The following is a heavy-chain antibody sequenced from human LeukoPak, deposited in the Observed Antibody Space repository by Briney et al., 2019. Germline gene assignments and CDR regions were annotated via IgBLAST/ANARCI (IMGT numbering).Heavy chain of an antibody. CDR2: IKQDGSEK. CDR3: ARGEDRYCSGGSCYYYYYGMDV. V-gene: IGHV3-7*01. D-gene: IGHD2-15*01. Sequence: GGSLRLSCAASGFTFSSYWMSWVRQAPGTGLEWVANIKQDGSEKYYVDSVKGRFTISRDNAKNSLYLQMNSLRAEDTAVYYCARGEDRYCSGGSCYYYYYGMDVWGQGTTVTVSS. CDR1: GFTFSSYW. J-gene: IGHJ6*02.